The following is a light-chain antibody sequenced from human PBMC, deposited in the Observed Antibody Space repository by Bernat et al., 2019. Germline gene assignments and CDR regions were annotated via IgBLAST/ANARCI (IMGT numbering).Light chain of an antibody. CDR1: SSDVGDRNY. CDR3: CSYAGNSCV. V-gene: IGLV2-11*01. J-gene: IGLJ1*01. CDR2: DVS. Sequence: QSALTQPPSASGSPGQSVTISCTGTSSDVGDRNYVSWYQHHPGQAPKFIIYDVSKRPSGVPDRFSGSKSGHTASLTLSGLQADDEADYYCCSYAGNSCVFGTGTKVTVL.